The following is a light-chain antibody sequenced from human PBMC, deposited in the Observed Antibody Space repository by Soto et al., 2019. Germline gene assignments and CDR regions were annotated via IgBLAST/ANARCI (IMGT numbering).Light chain of an antibody. Sequence: QSALTQPASVSGSPGQSITISCTGTSSDVGDYDYVSWYQQYAGKAPKMMIYEVSNRPSGVSNRFSGSKSGNTASLTISGLQSEDEADYYFSSYRSSNTLLFGGGTKLTVL. CDR1: SSDVGDYDY. CDR2: EVS. J-gene: IGLJ2*01. V-gene: IGLV2-14*01. CDR3: SSYRSSNTLL.